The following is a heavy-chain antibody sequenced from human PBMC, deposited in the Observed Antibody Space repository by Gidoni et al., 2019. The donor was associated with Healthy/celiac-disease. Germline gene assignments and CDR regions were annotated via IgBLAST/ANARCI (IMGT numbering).Heavy chain of an antibody. CDR1: GVTFRSYA. V-gene: IGHV3-23*01. Sequence: EVQLLESGGGLVQPGGSLRLSCAASGVTFRSYAMSWVRQAPGKGLEWVSAISGSGGSTYYADSVKGRFTISRDNSKNTLYLQMNSLRAEDTAVYYCAKVVHSSGWYYFDYWGQGTLVTVSS. CDR2: ISGSGGST. J-gene: IGHJ4*02. D-gene: IGHD6-19*01. CDR3: AKVVHSSGWYYFDY.